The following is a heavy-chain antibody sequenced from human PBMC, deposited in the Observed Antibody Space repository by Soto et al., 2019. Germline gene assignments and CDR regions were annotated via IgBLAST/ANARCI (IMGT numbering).Heavy chain of an antibody. CDR2: ISYDGSNK. J-gene: IGHJ6*02. CDR1: GFTFSSYG. Sequence: QVQLVESGGGVVQPGRSLRLSCAASGFTFSSYGMHWVRQAPGKGLEWVAVISYDGSNKYHADSVKGRFTISRDNSKNTRYLQMNGLRAEDTAVYYCANAPDRGVPYDYGMDVWGQGTTVTVSS. V-gene: IGHV3-30*18. CDR3: ANAPDRGVPYDYGMDV. D-gene: IGHD3-10*01.